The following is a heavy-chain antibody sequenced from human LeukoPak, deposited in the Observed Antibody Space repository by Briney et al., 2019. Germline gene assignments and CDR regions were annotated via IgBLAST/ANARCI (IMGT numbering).Heavy chain of an antibody. D-gene: IGHD3-22*01. CDR1: GFTFSSYA. CDR3: ASEEVTMIVGPSYYFHY. J-gene: IGHJ4*02. CDR2: ISYDGSNK. V-gene: IGHV3-30*01. Sequence: GSLRLSCAASGFTFSSYAMHWVRQAPGKGLEWVAVISYDGSNKYYADSVKGRFTISRDNSKNTLYLQMNSLRAEDTAVYYCASEEVTMIVGPSYYFHYWGQGTLVTVSS.